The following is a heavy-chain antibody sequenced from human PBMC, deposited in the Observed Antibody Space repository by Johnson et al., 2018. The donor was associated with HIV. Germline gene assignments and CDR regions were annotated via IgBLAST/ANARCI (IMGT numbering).Heavy chain of an antibody. Sequence: VQLVESGGGVVRPGGSLRISCAASGFPFDDYGMSWVRQAPGKGLEWVTGINRPGGSTGYADSVKGRFIISRDNAKNSLHLQLDRLKAEDTAVYFCASSRSGSRNAFGIWGQGTMVTVSS. CDR1: GFPFDDYG. V-gene: IGHV3-20*04. CDR3: ASSRSGSRNAFGI. CDR2: INRPGGST. D-gene: IGHD3-10*01. J-gene: IGHJ3*02.